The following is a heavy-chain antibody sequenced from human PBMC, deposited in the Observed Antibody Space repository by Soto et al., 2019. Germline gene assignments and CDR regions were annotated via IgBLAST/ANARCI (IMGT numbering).Heavy chain of an antibody. Sequence: EVPLLESGGGLVQPGGSLRLSCAASGFTFSSYAMSWVRQAPGKGLEWVSAISGSGGSTYYADSVKGRFTISRDNSKDTLYLQMNSLRAEDTAVYYCAKDRHIVVVPAATFDYWGQGTLVTVSS. CDR2: ISGSGGST. J-gene: IGHJ4*02. CDR1: GFTFSSYA. CDR3: AKDRHIVVVPAATFDY. V-gene: IGHV3-23*01. D-gene: IGHD2-2*01.